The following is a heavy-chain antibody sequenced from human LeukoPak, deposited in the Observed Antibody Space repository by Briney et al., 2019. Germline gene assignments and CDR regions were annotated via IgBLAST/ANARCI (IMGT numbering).Heavy chain of an antibody. D-gene: IGHD2-2*02. Sequence: PGGSLRLSCAASGFTFSSYWMSWVRQAPGKGLEWVANIKQDGSEKYYVDSVKGRFTISRDNAKNSLYLQMNSLRAEDTAVYYCARVGYCSSTSCYTNQYYFDYWGQGTQVTVSS. J-gene: IGHJ4*02. CDR1: GFTFSSYW. V-gene: IGHV3-7*01. CDR2: IKQDGSEK. CDR3: ARVGYCSSTSCYTNQYYFDY.